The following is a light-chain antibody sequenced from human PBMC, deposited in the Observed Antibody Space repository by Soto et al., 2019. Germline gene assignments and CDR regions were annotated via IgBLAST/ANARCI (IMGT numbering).Light chain of an antibody. J-gene: IGKJ1*01. CDR3: QHYNSYPWT. Sequence: AIRMTQSPSSLSASTGDRVTITCRASQDISSYLVWYQQKPGKAPKVLIHDASTLQGGVSSRFSGSGSGTYFTLTINRLQSEDFATYYCQHYNSYPWTFGQGTKVEV. CDR2: DAS. V-gene: IGKV1-8*01. CDR1: QDISSY.